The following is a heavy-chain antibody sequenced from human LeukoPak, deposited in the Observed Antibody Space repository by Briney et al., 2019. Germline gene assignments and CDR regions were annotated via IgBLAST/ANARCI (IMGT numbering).Heavy chain of an antibody. J-gene: IGHJ4*02. V-gene: IGHV3-48*03. D-gene: IGHD3-22*01. CDR2: ITSSGNTI. Sequence: GGSLRLPCAASGFTFRSYEMNWVRQAPGKGLEWVSYITSSGNTIYYADSVEGRFTISRDNAKNSLYLQMNSLRAEDTAVYYCARANYYDISGYDYWGQGTLVTVSS. CDR3: ARANYYDISGYDY. CDR1: GFTFRSYE.